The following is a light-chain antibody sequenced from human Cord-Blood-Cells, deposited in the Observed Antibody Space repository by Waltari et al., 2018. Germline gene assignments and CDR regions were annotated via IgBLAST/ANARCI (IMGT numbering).Light chain of an antibody. Sequence: QSALTQPASVSGSPGQSIPIPCTGTRSDVGSYNLVSWYQPHPGKAPKLMIYEGSKRPSGVSNRFSGSKSGNTASLTISGLQAEDEADYYCCSYAGSSNWVFGGGTKLTVL. CDR1: RSDVGSYNL. CDR3: CSYAGSSNWV. J-gene: IGLJ3*02. V-gene: IGLV2-23*01. CDR2: EGS.